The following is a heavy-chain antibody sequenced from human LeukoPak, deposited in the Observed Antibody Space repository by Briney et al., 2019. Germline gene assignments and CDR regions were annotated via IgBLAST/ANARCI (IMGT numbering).Heavy chain of an antibody. CDR1: GLTFSSFC. CDR3: ARERDDRFFDY. D-gene: IGHD5-24*01. V-gene: IGHV3-7*01. Sequence: PGGSLRLSCAVSGLTFSSFCMRWVRQAPGKGLEWVADITQDGSKKYYVDSVRGRFTISRDNSKNSLHLQMNTLRAEDTAVYYCARERDDRFFDYWGQGTLVTVSS. CDR2: ITQDGSKK. J-gene: IGHJ4*02.